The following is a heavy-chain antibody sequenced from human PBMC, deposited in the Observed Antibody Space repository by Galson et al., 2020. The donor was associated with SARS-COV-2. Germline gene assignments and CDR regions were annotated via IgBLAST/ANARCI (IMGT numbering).Heavy chain of an antibody. J-gene: IGHJ2*01. V-gene: IGHV3-21*01. CDR1: GFTFSSYS. CDR3: ARDIWYGDSKAYQVIGYWYFDL. D-gene: IGHD4-17*01. Sequence: GGSLRLSCAASGFTFSSYSMNWVRQAPGKGLEWVSPISTSSSYLYYADSVKGRFTISRDNAKNSLYLQMNSLRAEDTAVYYCARDIWYGDSKAYQVIGYWYFDLWGRGTLVTVSS. CDR2: ISTSSSYL.